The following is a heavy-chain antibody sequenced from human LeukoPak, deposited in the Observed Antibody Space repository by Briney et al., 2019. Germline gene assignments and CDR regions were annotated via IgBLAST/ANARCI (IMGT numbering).Heavy chain of an antibody. D-gene: IGHD5-24*01. CDR3: ARTLEASFYYYYMDV. CDR2: IYTSGST. J-gene: IGHJ6*03. Sequence: SETLSHTCTVSGGSISSYYWSWIRQPAGTGLEWIGRIYTSGSTNYNPSLKSRVTMSVDTSKNQFSVKLISVTAADTAVYYCARTLEASFYYYYMDVWGKGTTVTVSS. CDR1: GGSISSYY. V-gene: IGHV4-4*07.